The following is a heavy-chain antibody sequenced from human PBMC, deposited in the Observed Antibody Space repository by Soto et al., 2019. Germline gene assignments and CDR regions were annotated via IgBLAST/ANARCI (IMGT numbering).Heavy chain of an antibody. Sequence: KASETLSLTCTVSGASISSGGNSWSWIRRPPGKALEWTGYIYQGGSTYYNPSLKSRVSISASMSKNQISLRLRSVTAADTAVYYCARGGYSGFDFDFDHWGQGTLVTVSS. V-gene: IGHV4-30-2*01. CDR1: GASISSGGNS. CDR2: IYQGGST. D-gene: IGHD5-12*01. CDR3: ARGGYSGFDFDFDH. J-gene: IGHJ4*02.